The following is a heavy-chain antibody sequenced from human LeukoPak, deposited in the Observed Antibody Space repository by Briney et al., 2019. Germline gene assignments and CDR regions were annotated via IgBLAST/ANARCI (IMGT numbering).Heavy chain of an antibody. J-gene: IGHJ6*02. CDR3: CRSNDV. Sequence: GGSLRLSCAASGFTFSSYWMHWVRQAPGKGLEWVANIKQDGSETHYVGSVKGRFSISRDNAKNSVYLQMHSLRAEDTAVYYCCRSNDVWGQGTTVTVSS. D-gene: IGHD2-2*01. CDR2: IKQDGSET. V-gene: IGHV3-7*01. CDR1: GFTFSSYW.